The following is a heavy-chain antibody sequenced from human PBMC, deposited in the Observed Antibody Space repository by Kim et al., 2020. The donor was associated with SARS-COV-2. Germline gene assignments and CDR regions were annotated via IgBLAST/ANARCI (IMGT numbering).Heavy chain of an antibody. CDR1: GGSISSSSYY. V-gene: IGHV4-39*01. J-gene: IGHJ4*02. CDR3: ARHRDIVATYPPPPYFDY. CDR2: IYYSGST. Sequence: SQTLSLTCTVSGGSISSSSYYWGWIRQPPGKGLEWIGSIYYSGSTYYNPSLKSRVTISVDTSKNQFSLKLSSVTAADTAVYYCARHRDIVATYPPPPYFDYWGQGTLVTVSS. D-gene: IGHD5-12*01.